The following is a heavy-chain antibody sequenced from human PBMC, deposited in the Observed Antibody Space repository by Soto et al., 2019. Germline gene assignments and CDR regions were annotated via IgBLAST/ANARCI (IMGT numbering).Heavy chain of an antibody. V-gene: IGHV4-59*01. CDR1: SDSSSSYY. D-gene: IGHD4-17*01. CDR2: IFYSGTT. CDR3: ARMGDYGSFDY. Sequence: ETLSLTCTVSSDSSSSYYWNWIRQPPGRGLEWIGYIFYSGTTNYSPSLKSRVTMSVDRSRNQISLQLSSVTAADTAVYYCARMGDYGSFDYWGQGTLVTVSS. J-gene: IGHJ4*02.